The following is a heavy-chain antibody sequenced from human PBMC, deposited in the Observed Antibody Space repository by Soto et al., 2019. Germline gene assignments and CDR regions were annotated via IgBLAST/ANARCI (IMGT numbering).Heavy chain of an antibody. D-gene: IGHD6-19*01. CDR2: IYYTGST. Sequence: PSETLSLTGTVSGGSITIGDYYWSWVRQPPWKDLEYIGYIYYTGSTYYNPSLNRRVTLSVDTSKNQFSLILSSVTAADTAVYYCVRRLAVKPRYYFDYWGQGTLVTVSS. CDR1: GGSITIGDYY. CDR3: VRRLAVKPRYYFDY. J-gene: IGHJ4*02. V-gene: IGHV4-30-4*01.